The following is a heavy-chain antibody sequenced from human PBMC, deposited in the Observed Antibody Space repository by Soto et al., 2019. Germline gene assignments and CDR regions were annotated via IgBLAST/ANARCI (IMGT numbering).Heavy chain of an antibody. J-gene: IGHJ5*02. CDR2: IYYSGST. CDR3: ARAELLAQLFDP. D-gene: IGHD1-7*01. Sequence: QVQLQESGPGLVKPSETLSLTCTVSGGSISSYYWSWIRQPPGKGLEWIGYIYYSGSTNYNPSLKSRVTISVDTSKNQFSLKLSSLTAADTAVYYCARAELLAQLFDPWGQGTLVTVSS. V-gene: IGHV4-59*01. CDR1: GGSISSYY.